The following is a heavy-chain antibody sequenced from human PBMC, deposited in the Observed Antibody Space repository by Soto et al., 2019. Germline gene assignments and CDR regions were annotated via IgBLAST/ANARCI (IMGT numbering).Heavy chain of an antibody. CDR2: IRGKGYGGAT. Sequence: EVQVVESGGGSVLPGRSLRVSCSAAGFTIRDYHMSWFRRAPGKGLEWVGYIRGKGYGGATEYAASVKDRFIISRDDSENIAYLQMNSLKTEDTAVYYCARGDWQYYFDYRGQGALVTVSS. D-gene: IGHD3-9*01. CDR3: ARGDWQYYFDY. CDR1: GFTIRDYH. V-gene: IGHV3-49*03. J-gene: IGHJ4*02.